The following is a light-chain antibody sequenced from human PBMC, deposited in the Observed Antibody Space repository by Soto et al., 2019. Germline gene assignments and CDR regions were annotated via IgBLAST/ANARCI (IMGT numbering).Light chain of an antibody. CDR1: QAVSNY. V-gene: IGKV1-39*01. CDR3: QQSYSTPFT. CDR2: AAS. J-gene: IGKJ3*01. Sequence: DIQMTQSPSSLSASVGDRVTITCRTSQAVSNYLNWYQQKPGIGPNLLIYAASSLQSGVPSRFSGSGSGTNFSLTINNLQPEDFTTYYCQQSYSTPFTFGPGTKVDFK.